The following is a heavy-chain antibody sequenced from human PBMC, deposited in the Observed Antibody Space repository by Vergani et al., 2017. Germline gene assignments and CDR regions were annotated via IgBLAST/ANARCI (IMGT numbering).Heavy chain of an antibody. Sequence: QVQLVESGGGVVQPGRSLRLSCAASGFTFSSYGMHWVRQAPGKGLEWVAVITYDGSNKYYAASVKGRFTISRDNSKNTLYLQMNSLRAEDTAVYYCARPNWKTGYSSSWQEFDYWGQGTLVTVSS. D-gene: IGHD6-13*01. J-gene: IGHJ4*02. CDR1: GFTFSSYG. V-gene: IGHV3-30*03. CDR3: ARPNWKTGYSSSWQEFDY. CDR2: ITYDGSNK.